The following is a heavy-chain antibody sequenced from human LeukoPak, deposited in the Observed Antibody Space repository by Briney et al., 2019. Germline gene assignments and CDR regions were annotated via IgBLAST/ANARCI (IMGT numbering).Heavy chain of an antibody. CDR2: IYYSGST. Sequence: SETLSLTCTVSGGSISSYSWSWIRPPPGKGLEWIGYIYYSGSTNYNASLKSRVTISVDTSKSQFSLKLTSVTAADTAVYYCARATECSSISCYSYYGLDVWGQGTTVTVSS. CDR3: ARATECSSISCYSYYGLDV. V-gene: IGHV4-59*01. CDR1: GGSISSYS. D-gene: IGHD2-2*01. J-gene: IGHJ6*02.